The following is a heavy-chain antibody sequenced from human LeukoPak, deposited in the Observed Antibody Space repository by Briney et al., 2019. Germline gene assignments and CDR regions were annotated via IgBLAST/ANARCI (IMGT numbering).Heavy chain of an antibody. CDR1: GGSISSYY. Sequence: SETLSLTCTVSGGSISSYYWSWIRQPPGKGLKWIGYIYYSGSTNYNPSLKSRVTISVDTSKNQFSLKLSSVTAADTAVYYCARVSRHYVWGSYRSNWFDPWGQGTLVTVSS. V-gene: IGHV4-59*01. J-gene: IGHJ5*02. D-gene: IGHD3-16*02. CDR3: ARVSRHYVWGSYRSNWFDP. CDR2: IYYSGST.